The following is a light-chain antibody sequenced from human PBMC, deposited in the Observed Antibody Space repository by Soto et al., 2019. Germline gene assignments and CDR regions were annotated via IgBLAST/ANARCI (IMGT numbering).Light chain of an antibody. Sequence: EEVMTQSPATLSVSPGERATLSCRASQSISSNLAWYQQKPGQAPRLLIYGASTSATGIPARFSGSGSGTDFTLTISSVDSEDFAVYYCQQYHNWPLTFGGGTKVEIK. J-gene: IGKJ4*01. CDR1: QSISSN. CDR3: QQYHNWPLT. V-gene: IGKV3-15*01. CDR2: GAS.